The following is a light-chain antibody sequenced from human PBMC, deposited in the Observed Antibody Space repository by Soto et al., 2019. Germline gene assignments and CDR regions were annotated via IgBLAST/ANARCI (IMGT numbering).Light chain of an antibody. Sequence: EIVLTQSPATLSLSPGERANLSCRASQSVSSYLAWYQQKPGKTPRLLIYDASNRATGIPARFRGSRSGTIFTLSFCSLVPEDFAVYYCQQRSNWPPITFGQGTRLEIK. J-gene: IGKJ5*01. CDR1: QSVSSY. CDR2: DAS. CDR3: QQRSNWPPIT. V-gene: IGKV3-11*01.